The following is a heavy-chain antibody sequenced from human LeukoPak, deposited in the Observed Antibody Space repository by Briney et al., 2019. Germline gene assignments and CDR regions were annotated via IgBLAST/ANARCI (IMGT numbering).Heavy chain of an antibody. CDR1: GFTFSSYW. Sequence: GGSLRLSCAASGFTFSSYWMSWVRQAPGKGLEWVTNIKQDGSEKYYVDSVKGRFTISRDNAKNSLYLQMNSLRAEDTAVYYCARDTPPHYYDSSGQDAFDIWGQGTMVTVSS. D-gene: IGHD3-22*01. V-gene: IGHV3-7*01. CDR2: IKQDGSEK. CDR3: ARDTPPHYYDSSGQDAFDI. J-gene: IGHJ3*02.